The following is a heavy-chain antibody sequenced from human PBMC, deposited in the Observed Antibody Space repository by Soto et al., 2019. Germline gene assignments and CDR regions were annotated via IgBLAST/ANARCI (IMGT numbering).Heavy chain of an antibody. CDR2: ISGSGDST. D-gene: IGHD3-16*01. CDR3: AKEHWGNYFPEYFHH. Sequence: GGSLRLSCAASGFTFNSYGMSWVRQAPGKGLEWVSGISGSGDSTYYADSVKGRFTISRDNSKNTLYLQMNSLRAEDTAVYYCAKEHWGNYFPEYFHHWGQGTLVTVSS. J-gene: IGHJ1*01. CDR1: GFTFNSYG. V-gene: IGHV3-23*01.